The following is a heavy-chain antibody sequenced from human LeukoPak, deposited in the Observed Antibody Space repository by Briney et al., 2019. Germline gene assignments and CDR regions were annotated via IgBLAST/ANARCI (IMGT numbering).Heavy chain of an antibody. CDR2: IYYTGST. CDR3: ARLGPHPSYYGSGSYDLGVDY. D-gene: IGHD3-10*01. J-gene: IGHJ4*02. Sequence: PSETLSLTCTVSGGSISTYYWSWLRQPPGKGLEWIGYIYYTGSTSYNPSLKSRVTMSLDASKNQFSLELNSVTPADTAVYYCARLGPHPSYYGSGSYDLGVDYWGQGTLVTVSS. CDR1: GGSISTYY. V-gene: IGHV4-59*01.